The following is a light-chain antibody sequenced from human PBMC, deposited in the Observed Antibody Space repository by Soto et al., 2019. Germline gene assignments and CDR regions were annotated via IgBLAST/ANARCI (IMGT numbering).Light chain of an antibody. CDR2: DAS. CDR1: QGISNY. CDR3: QQYNSYSPWT. V-gene: IGKV1-17*03. J-gene: IGKJ1*01. Sequence: DIQMTQSPSSVSASVGDRVTITCRASQGISNYLAWYQQKPGKVPKLLIFDASTLQTGVPSRFGGGGSGTEFTLTISGLQPDDFATYYCQQYNSYSPWTFGPGTKVDIK.